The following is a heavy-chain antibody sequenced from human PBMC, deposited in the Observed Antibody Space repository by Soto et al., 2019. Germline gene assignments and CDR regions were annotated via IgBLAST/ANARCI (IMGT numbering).Heavy chain of an antibody. Sequence: SFPTLVNPKQTLTLTCTFSGFSLSNKGVCVGCIRQPAGKALEWLALIYWDDDKRYSPSLKSRLTITKDTSKNQVVLTMTNMDPVDTATYYCAHTDWGIQLWPWGQGTLVTVSS. V-gene: IGHV2-5*02. CDR1: GFSLSNKGVC. D-gene: IGHD5-18*01. CDR3: AHTDWGIQLWP. J-gene: IGHJ5*02. CDR2: IYWDDDK.